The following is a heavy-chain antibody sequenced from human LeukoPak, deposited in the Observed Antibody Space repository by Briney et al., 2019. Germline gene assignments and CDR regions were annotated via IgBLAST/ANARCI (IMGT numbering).Heavy chain of an antibody. Sequence: PSETLSLTCVVYGGSFSDYCWNWIRQPPGKGLEWIGEINHSGSTNYNPSLKSRVTISVDTSKNQFSLKLSSVTAADTAVYYCARMVRGVILQGGWFDPWGQGTLVTVSS. CDR1: GGSFSDYC. CDR2: INHSGST. CDR3: ARMVRGVILQGGWFDP. D-gene: IGHD3-10*01. J-gene: IGHJ5*02. V-gene: IGHV4-34*01.